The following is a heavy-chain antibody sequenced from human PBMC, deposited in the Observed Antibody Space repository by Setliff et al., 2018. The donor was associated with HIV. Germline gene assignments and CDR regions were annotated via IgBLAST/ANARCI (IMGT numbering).Heavy chain of an antibody. J-gene: IGHJ4*02. Sequence: TLSLTCTVSGGSLSSSSYYWGCIRQPPGKGLEWIGSIYYTGSANYNPSLKSRVTMSVDTSKNQFSLKLSSVTAADTAVYYCASGYQYDSSGYYYVTPIDYWGQGTLVTVSS. CDR3: ASGYQYDSSGYYYVTPIDY. D-gene: IGHD3-22*01. CDR1: GGSLSSSSYY. CDR2: IYYTGSA. V-gene: IGHV4-39*01.